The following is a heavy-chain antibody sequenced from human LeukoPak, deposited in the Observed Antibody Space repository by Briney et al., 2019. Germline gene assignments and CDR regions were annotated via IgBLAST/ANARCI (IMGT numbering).Heavy chain of an antibody. J-gene: IGHJ6*03. CDR2: ISAGGATI. D-gene: IGHD1-26*01. Sequence: GGSLRLSCAASGFSFSTYAMSWVRQAPGKGLEWVSAISAGGATIYYADSVKGRFTVSRDNSKNTLYLHMSSLRAEDTAIYYCAKDSGGTYFHYYYYMDVWGKGTTVTVSS. V-gene: IGHV3-23*01. CDR3: AKDSGGTYFHYYYYMDV. CDR1: GFSFSTYA.